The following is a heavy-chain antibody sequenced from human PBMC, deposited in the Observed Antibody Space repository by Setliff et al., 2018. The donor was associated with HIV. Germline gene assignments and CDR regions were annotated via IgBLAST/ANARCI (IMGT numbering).Heavy chain of an antibody. Sequence: GSLRLSCAASGFTFSSYAMSWVRQAPGKGLEWVSVIGGSGGTTNYADSVKGRFTISRDNSKNTLYLQMNSLRADDTAVYYCAKGSGKITIYYYYMDVWGKGTTVTVSS. CDR3: AKGSGKITIYYYYMDV. D-gene: IGHD3-3*01. J-gene: IGHJ6*03. V-gene: IGHV3-23*01. CDR2: IGGSGGTT. CDR1: GFTFSSYA.